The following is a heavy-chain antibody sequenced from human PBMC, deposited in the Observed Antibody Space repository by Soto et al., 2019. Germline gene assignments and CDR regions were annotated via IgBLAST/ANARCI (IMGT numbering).Heavy chain of an antibody. J-gene: IGHJ3*02. V-gene: IGHV1-69*13. CDR2: IIPIFGTA. CDR3: DSSGYLGRWAFDI. CDR1: GGTFSSYA. D-gene: IGHD3-22*01. Sequence: ASVKVSCKASGGTFSSYAISWVRQAPGQGLEWMGGIIPIFGTANYAQKFQGRVTITADESTSTAYMELSSLRSEDTAVYYYDSSGYLGRWAFDIWGQGTMVTVSS.